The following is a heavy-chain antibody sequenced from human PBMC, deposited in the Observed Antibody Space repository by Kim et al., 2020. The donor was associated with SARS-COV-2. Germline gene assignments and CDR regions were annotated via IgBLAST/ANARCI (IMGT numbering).Heavy chain of an antibody. D-gene: IGHD6-19*01. Sequence: SVKVSCKASGGTFSSYAISWVRQAPGQGLEWMGGIIPIFGTANYAQKFQGRVTITADEATSTAYMELSSLRSEDTAVYYCARDTVPYSSGSDAFDIWGQGTMVAVSS. V-gene: IGHV1-69*13. J-gene: IGHJ3*02. CDR3: ARDTVPYSSGSDAFDI. CDR1: GGTFSSYA. CDR2: IIPIFGTA.